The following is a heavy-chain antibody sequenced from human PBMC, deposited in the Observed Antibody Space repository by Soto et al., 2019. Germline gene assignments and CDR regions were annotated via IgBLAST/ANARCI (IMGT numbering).Heavy chain of an antibody. CDR3: AKVRLTDYLSYAPHL. D-gene: IGHD5-18*01. CDR1: GFTFNNYA. CDR2: ISPNGDST. V-gene: IGHV3-23*01. J-gene: IGHJ3*01. Sequence: EVQLLESGGGLVQPGGSLRLACAASGFTFNNYAMNWVRQAPGQGLEWVSIISPNGDSTYYADSVKGRFTISRDNSQNTVFLQINSMRAEDTAIYFCAKVRLTDYLSYAPHLCGQGTLVTVSS.